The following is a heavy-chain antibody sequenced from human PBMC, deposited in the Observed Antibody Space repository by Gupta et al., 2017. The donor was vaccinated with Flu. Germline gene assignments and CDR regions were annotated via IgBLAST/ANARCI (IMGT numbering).Heavy chain of an antibody. CDR1: GFTFKSYE. V-gene: IGHV3-48*03. CDR3: ARDVTILPLVTSLDF. J-gene: IGHJ4*02. D-gene: IGHD3-3*01. Sequence: VQLVESGGSLVQPGGSLRLSCAVSGFTFKSYEMNWVRQAPGKGLEWVSYISSRGSSIRYADFVKDRFTISRDNGKDLLYLQMTNLTTEDTAVYYCARDVTILPLVTSLDFWGRGTLVTVSS. CDR2: ISSRGSSI.